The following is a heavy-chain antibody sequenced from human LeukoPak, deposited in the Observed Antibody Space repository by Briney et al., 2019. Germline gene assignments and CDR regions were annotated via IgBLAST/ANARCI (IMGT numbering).Heavy chain of an antibody. Sequence: SETLSLTCTVSGGSISISSYFWGWIRQPPGKGLEWIGSIYYSGSTYYNPSLKSRVTISVDTSKNQFSLKLSSVTAADTAVYYCARDTHILTGSPFDYWGQGTLVTVSS. CDR1: GGSISISSYF. D-gene: IGHD3-9*01. CDR3: ARDTHILTGSPFDY. V-gene: IGHV4-39*07. J-gene: IGHJ4*02. CDR2: IYYSGST.